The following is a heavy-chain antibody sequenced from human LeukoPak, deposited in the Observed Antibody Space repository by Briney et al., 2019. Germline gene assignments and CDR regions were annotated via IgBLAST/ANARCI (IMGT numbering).Heavy chain of an antibody. D-gene: IGHD1-7*01. CDR1: GGSFSGYY. Sequence: PSETLSLTCAVYGGSFSGYYWSWIRQHPGKGLEWIGYIYYSGSTYYNPSLKSRVTISVDTSKNQFSLKLSSVTAADTAVYYCARDKIGTGWFDPWGQGTLVTVSS. CDR3: ARDKIGTGWFDP. J-gene: IGHJ5*02. CDR2: IYYSGST. V-gene: IGHV4-31*11.